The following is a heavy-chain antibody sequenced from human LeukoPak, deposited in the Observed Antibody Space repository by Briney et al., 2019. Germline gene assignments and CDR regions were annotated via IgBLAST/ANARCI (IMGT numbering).Heavy chain of an antibody. V-gene: IGHV4-39*01. CDR1: GGSISNNDYF. D-gene: IGHD2-2*01. CDR3: ARRVPGRSGNWFDP. J-gene: IGHJ5*02. Sequence: SETLSLTRTVSGGSISNNDYFWGWIRQPPGKGLEWIGSMNYGGSTHDNPSLKSRVTISVDTSKNQVSLKLSSVTAADTAVYYCARRVPGRSGNWFDPWGQGTLVTVSS. CDR2: MNYGGST.